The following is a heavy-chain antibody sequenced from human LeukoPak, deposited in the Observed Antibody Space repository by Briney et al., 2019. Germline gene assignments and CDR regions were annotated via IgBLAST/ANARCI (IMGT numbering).Heavy chain of an antibody. Sequence: ASVKVSCKASGYTFTSYDINWVRQATGRGLEWMGWISAYNGNTNYAQKLQGRVTMTTDTSTSTAYMELRSLRSDDTAVYYCARLYCSSTSCYYSPNWFDPWGQGTLVTVSS. V-gene: IGHV1-18*01. CDR3: ARLYCSSTSCYYSPNWFDP. CDR2: ISAYNGNT. J-gene: IGHJ5*02. D-gene: IGHD2-2*01. CDR1: GYTFTSYD.